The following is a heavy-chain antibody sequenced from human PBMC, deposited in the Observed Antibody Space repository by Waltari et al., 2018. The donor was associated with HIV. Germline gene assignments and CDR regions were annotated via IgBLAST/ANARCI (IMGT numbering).Heavy chain of an antibody. V-gene: IGHV1-69*04. CDR3: ATPLSVYDSSGYYYH. Sequence: QVQLVQSGAEVKKPGSSVKVSCKASGGTFSSYAISWVRQAPGQGLEWMGRIIPILGIANYAQKFQGRVTITADKSTSTAYMELSSLSSEDTAVYYCATPLSVYDSSGYYYHWGQGTLVTVSS. D-gene: IGHD3-22*01. J-gene: IGHJ5*02. CDR2: IIPILGIA. CDR1: GGTFSSYA.